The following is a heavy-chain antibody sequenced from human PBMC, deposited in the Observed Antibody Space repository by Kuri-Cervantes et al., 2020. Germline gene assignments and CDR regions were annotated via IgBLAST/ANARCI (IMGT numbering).Heavy chain of an antibody. CDR3: AKEDYYDSSGYYRPRVGADY. CDR2: IWYDGSSK. J-gene: IGHJ4*02. Sequence: GGSLRLSCAASGFTFSSYGMHWVRQAPGKGLEWVAVIWYDGSSKYYADSVKGRFTISRDNSKNTLYLQMNSLRAEDTAVYYCAKEDYYDSSGYYRPRVGADYWGQGTLVTVSS. D-gene: IGHD3-22*01. V-gene: IGHV3-33*06. CDR1: GFTFSSYG.